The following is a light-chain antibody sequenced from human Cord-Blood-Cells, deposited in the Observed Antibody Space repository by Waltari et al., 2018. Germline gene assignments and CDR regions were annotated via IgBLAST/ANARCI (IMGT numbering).Light chain of an antibody. CDR3: SSYTSSSIYV. CDR2: EVS. Sequence: QSALTQPASVSGSPGQSITISCTGTSSDVGGYNYVSWYQQHPGKAPKLMVYEVSNRPSGVSNCFSGSTSGNTASLTISGLQAEDEADYYCSSYTSSSIYVFGTGTKVTVL. CDR1: SSDVGGYNY. J-gene: IGLJ1*01. V-gene: IGLV2-14*01.